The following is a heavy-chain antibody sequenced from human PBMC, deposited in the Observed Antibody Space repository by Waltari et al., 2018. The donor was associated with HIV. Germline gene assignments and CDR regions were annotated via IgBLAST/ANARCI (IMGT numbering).Heavy chain of an antibody. Sequence: QVQLQQWGAGLLKPSETLSLTCAVSGGSFSGYYWSWIRQPPGKGLEWIGEINHSGSTNYNPSLKSRVTISVDTSKNQFSLKLSSVTAADTAVYYCARCQIIAAAGTLDYYYGMDVWGQGTTVTVSS. V-gene: IGHV4-34*01. CDR2: INHSGST. CDR3: ARCQIIAAAGTLDYYYGMDV. J-gene: IGHJ6*02. CDR1: GGSFSGYY. D-gene: IGHD6-13*01.